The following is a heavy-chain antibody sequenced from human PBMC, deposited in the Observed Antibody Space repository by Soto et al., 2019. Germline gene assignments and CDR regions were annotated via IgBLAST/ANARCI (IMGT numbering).Heavy chain of an antibody. D-gene: IGHD3-9*01. CDR2: IYYSGST. J-gene: IGHJ5*02. V-gene: IGHV4-31*03. Sequence: SGNLDLTCTVSGGSISSGGYYWSGIRQHPGKGLEWIGYIYYSGSTYYNPSLKSRVTISVDTSKNQFSLKLSSVTAEDTAVYYCARSTQSYYAILTGPRGWFDPWGQGTLLP. CDR1: GGSISSGGYY. CDR3: ARSTQSYYAILTGPRGWFDP.